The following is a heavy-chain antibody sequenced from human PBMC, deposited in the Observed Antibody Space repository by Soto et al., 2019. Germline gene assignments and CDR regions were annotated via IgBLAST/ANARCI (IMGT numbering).Heavy chain of an antibody. D-gene: IGHD6-25*01. J-gene: IGHJ4*02. V-gene: IGHV6-1*01. CDR1: GDSVSSNSAA. CDR2: TYYRSMWYN. CDR3: ARYSSGLLYFDS. Sequence: PSQTLSLTCAISGDSVSSNSAAWNWIRQSPSRGLEWLGRTYYRSMWYNDYAVSVKSRVTLNPDTTKNQFSLQLHSVTPEDTAVYYCARYSSGLLYFDSWGQGTLVTVSS.